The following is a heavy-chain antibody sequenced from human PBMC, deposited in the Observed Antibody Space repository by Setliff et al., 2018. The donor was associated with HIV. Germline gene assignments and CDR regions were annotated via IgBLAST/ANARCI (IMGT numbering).Heavy chain of an antibody. V-gene: IGHV1-2*02. CDR3: ARDTSATIRPLFDF. J-gene: IGHJ4*02. CDR1: GGTFSNYA. CDR2: INPNSGDT. Sequence: ASVKVSCKASGGTFSNYAISWVRQAPGQGLEWMGWINPNSGDTNYAQKFQGRLTMTRDTSISTAYMELSRLTSDDTAVYYCARDTSATIRPLFDFWGQGTLVIVSS. D-gene: IGHD5-12*01.